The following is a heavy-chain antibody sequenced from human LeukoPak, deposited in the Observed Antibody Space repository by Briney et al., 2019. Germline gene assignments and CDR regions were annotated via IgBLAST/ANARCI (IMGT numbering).Heavy chain of an antibody. CDR2: IYYSGST. V-gene: IGHV4-39*07. CDR3: AREVEVATTSFDY. D-gene: IGHD5-24*01. J-gene: IGHJ4*02. Sequence: SETLSLTCTVSGGSISSSSYYWGWIRQPPGKGLEWIGSIYYSGSTYYNPSLKSRVTISVDTSKNQFSLKLSSVTAADTAVYYCAREVEVATTSFDYWGQGTLVTVSS. CDR1: GGSISSSSYY.